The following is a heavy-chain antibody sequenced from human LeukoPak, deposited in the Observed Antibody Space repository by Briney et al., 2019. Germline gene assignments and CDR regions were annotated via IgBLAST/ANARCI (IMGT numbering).Heavy chain of an antibody. J-gene: IGHJ4*02. D-gene: IGHD3-22*01. CDR2: IKSKTDGGTT. CDR3: TTRTVGVNYDSSGYYY. Sequence: GGSLRLSCAASGFTFSNAWMSWVRQTPGKGLEWVGRIKSKTDGGTTDYAAPVKGRFTISRDDSKNTLYLQMNSLKTEDTAVYYCTTRTVGVNYDSSGYYYWGQGTLVTVSS. CDR1: GFTFSNAW. V-gene: IGHV3-15*01.